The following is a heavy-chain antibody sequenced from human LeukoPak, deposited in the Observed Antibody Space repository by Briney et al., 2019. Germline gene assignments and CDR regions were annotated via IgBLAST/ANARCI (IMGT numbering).Heavy chain of an antibody. Sequence: ASVKVSCKASGYTFTGYYMHWVRQAPGQGLEWMGWINPNSGGTNYAQKFQGRVTMTRDTSISTAYMELSSLRSNDTAVYYCAGLGVYYDSSGTDYFDYWGQGTLVTVSS. V-gene: IGHV1-2*02. D-gene: IGHD3-22*01. CDR2: INPNSGGT. CDR3: AGLGVYYDSSGTDYFDY. CDR1: GYTFTGYY. J-gene: IGHJ4*02.